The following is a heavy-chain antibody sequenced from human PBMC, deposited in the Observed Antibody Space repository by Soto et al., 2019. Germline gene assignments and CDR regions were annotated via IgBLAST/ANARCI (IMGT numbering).Heavy chain of an antibody. V-gene: IGHV1-69*01. CDR1: GGTFSSYA. Sequence: QVQLVQSGAEVKKPGSSVKVSCKASGGTFSSYAISWVRQAPGQGLEWVGGIIPIFGTANYAQKFQGRVTITADESTSTAYMELSSLRSEDTAVYYCARDHVFCSSTSCYTDWFDPWGQGTLVTVSS. D-gene: IGHD2-2*02. CDR3: ARDHVFCSSTSCYTDWFDP. CDR2: IIPIFGTA. J-gene: IGHJ5*02.